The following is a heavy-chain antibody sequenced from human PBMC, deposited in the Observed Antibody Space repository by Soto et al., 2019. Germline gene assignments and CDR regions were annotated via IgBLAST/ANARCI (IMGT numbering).Heavy chain of an antibody. Sequence: QVQLVQSGAEVKKPGSSVKVSCKASGGTFSSYAISWVRQAPGQGLEWMGGIIPIAGTANYAQKFQGRVTITADESTSTASMELSSLRSEDTAGYYCARSQGSSTSLEIYYYYYYGMDVWGQGTTVTVSS. CDR3: ARSQGSSTSLEIYYYYYYGMDV. V-gene: IGHV1-69*01. J-gene: IGHJ6*02. CDR1: GGTFSSYA. CDR2: IIPIAGTA. D-gene: IGHD2-2*01.